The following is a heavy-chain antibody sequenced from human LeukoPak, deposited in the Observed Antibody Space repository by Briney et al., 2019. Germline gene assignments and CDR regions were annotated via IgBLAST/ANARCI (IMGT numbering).Heavy chain of an antibody. CDR1: GCTFDDYA. CDR2: ISEDGGDT. J-gene: IGHJ4*02. D-gene: IGHD1-14*01. CDR3: AKDKTRGPGDY. V-gene: IGHV3-43*02. Sequence: SGGSLRLSCAASGCTFDDYAMHWVRQTPGKGLECVSLISEDGGDTWYADSVKGRFTISRDNSKNSLYLQMNSLRAEDTAFYYCAKDKTRGPGDYWGQGTLVTVSS.